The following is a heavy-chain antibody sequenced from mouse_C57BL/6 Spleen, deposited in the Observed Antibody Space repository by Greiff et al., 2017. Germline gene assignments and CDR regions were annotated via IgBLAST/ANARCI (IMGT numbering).Heavy chain of an antibody. V-gene: IGHV1-55*01. CDR2: IYPGSGST. J-gene: IGHJ1*03. CDR3: ARSRYFDV. Sequence: QVQLQPPGAELVKPGASVTMSCKASGYTFTSYWITWVKQRPGQGLEWIGDIYPGSGSTNYNEKFKSNATLTVDTSSSTAYMQLSSLTSEDSAVYYCARSRYFDVLGTGTTVTVSS. CDR1: GYTFTSYW.